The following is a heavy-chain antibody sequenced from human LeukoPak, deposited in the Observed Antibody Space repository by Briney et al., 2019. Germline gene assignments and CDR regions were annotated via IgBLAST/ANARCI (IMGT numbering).Heavy chain of an antibody. CDR2: ISSTSSYI. CDR1: GFTFSSYN. Sequence: GGSLRLSCAASGFTFSSYNMNWVRQAPGKGLEWVSSISSTSSYIYYADSVKGRFTISRDNAKNSLYLQMNSLRAEDTAVYYCARVHYYDSSGYSHWGQGPLVTVSS. J-gene: IGHJ4*02. V-gene: IGHV3-21*01. CDR3: ARVHYYDSSGYSH. D-gene: IGHD3-22*01.